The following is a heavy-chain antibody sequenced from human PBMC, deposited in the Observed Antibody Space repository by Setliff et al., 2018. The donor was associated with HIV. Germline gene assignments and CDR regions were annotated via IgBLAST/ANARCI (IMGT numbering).Heavy chain of an antibody. D-gene: IGHD2-21*02. CDR1: GAPLNGFF. J-gene: IGHJ4*02. CDR2: VNHSGTT. V-gene: IGHV4-34*01. Sequence: SETLSLTCAVYGAPLNGFFWSWVRQRPERGLEWIGEVNHSGTTNYLPSLKSRVTMSLDTSKNQFSLKMTSVTAADTALYYCAAFFVTPLMTQDFWGQGTLVTVSS. CDR3: AAFFVTPLMTQDF.